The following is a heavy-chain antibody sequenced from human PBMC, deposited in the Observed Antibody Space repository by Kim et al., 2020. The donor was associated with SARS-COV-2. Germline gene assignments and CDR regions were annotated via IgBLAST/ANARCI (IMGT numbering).Heavy chain of an antibody. V-gene: IGHV3-9*01. J-gene: IGHJ5*02. CDR2: ITWHGVSL. D-gene: IGHD6-13*01. CDR1: GANVFEYG. Sequence: GGSLRLSCTASGANVFEYGMHWVRQAPGKGLEWVSGITWHGVSLGHADSVKGRFTVSRDHDTGSVYLVMDSLRPEDTAVYFCAKDLRIGAGGTSAVFDLWGQGTLVTVAS. CDR3: AKDLRIGAGGTSAVFDL.